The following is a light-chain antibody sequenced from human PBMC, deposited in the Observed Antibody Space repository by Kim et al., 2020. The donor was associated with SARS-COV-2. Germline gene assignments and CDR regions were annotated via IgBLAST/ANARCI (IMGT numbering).Light chain of an antibody. CDR1: SSDVGGYNY. CDR3: CSYSVTNTLV. Sequence: QSALTQPPSASWSPGQSVTISCTGTSSDVGGYNYVSWYQQHPGKAPKLMIYEVSTRPSGVPDRFSGSKSDNTASLTVSGLQAGDEADYYCCSYSVTNTLVFGGGTQLTVL. J-gene: IGLJ3*02. CDR2: EVS. V-gene: IGLV2-8*01.